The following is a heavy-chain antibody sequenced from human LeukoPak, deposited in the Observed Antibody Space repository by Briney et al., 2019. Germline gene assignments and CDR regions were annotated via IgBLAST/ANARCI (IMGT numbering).Heavy chain of an antibody. V-gene: IGHV4-4*09. CDR2: IHNTGST. CDR1: GGSIGSSY. CDR3: ARTPYSSSFFLDF. J-gene: IGHJ4*02. D-gene: IGHD6-6*01. Sequence: SETLPLTCTVSGGSIGSSYWSWIRQPPGKGLEWIGYIHNTGSTNYNPSLESRVTISVATSKNQFSLKLSSMAAADTAVYYCARTPYSSSFFLDFWGQGTLVTVSS.